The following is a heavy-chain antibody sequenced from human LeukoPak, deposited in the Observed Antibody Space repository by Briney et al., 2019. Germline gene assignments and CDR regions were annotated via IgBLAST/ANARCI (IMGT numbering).Heavy chain of an antibody. CDR1: GFSLSTSGMC. Sequence: SGPTLVNPTQTLTLTRTFSGFSLSTSGMCVSWIRQPPGKALEWLALIDWDDDKYYSTSLKTRLTISKDTSKNQVVLTMTNMDPVDTATYYCARIRYYYDSSGYYSPEFDYWGQGTLVTVSS. V-gene: IGHV2-70*01. J-gene: IGHJ4*02. CDR3: ARIRYYYDSSGYYSPEFDY. CDR2: IDWDDDK. D-gene: IGHD3-22*01.